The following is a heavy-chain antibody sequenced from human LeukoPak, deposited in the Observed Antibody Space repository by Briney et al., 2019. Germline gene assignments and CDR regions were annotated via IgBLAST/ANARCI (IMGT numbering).Heavy chain of an antibody. CDR3: ARTRSGSYSVFDY. CDR2: IYHSGST. CDR1: GYSINNGYY. J-gene: IGHJ4*02. D-gene: IGHD1-26*01. Sequence: SETLSLTCTVSGYSINNGYYWGWIRQPPGKGLEWIGYIYHSGSTYYNPSLKSRVTISVDTSKNQFSLKLTSVTAADTAVFYCARTRSGSYSVFDYWGQGTLVTVSS. V-gene: IGHV4-38-2*02.